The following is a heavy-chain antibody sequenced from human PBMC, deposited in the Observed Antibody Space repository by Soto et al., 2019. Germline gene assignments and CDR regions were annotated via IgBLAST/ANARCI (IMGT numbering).Heavy chain of an antibody. CDR1: GFTFSSYS. CDR3: ARHRGYSNYDDY. V-gene: IGHV3-48*01. J-gene: IGHJ4*02. Sequence: EVHLVESGGGLVQPGGSLRLSCAASGFTFSSYSMNWVRQAPGKGLEWLSYISSSSTSIYYADSVKGRFTISRDNAKNSLYLQMNSLRAEDTAVYYCARHRGYSNYDDYWGQGTLVSVSS. CDR2: ISSSSTSI. D-gene: IGHD4-4*01.